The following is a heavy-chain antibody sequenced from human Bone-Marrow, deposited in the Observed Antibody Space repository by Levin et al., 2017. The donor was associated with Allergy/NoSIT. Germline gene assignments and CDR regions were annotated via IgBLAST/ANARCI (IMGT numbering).Heavy chain of an antibody. J-gene: IGHJ1*01. Sequence: PGGSLRLSCAASGFSVDNSAMHWVRQLPGGGLEWVSGIYWHGDIIGYADSVKGRFTISRDGAKNSLYLQMDSLRVEDTALYFCAKDLGGDMARGDFQYWGQGTQVTVSS. CDR1: GFSVDNSA. V-gene: IGHV3-9*01. D-gene: IGHD2-21*02. CDR3: AKDLGGDMARGDFQY. CDR2: IYWHGDII.